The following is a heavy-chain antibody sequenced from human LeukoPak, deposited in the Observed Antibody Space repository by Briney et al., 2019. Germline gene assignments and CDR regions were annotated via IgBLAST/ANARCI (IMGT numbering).Heavy chain of an antibody. CDR2: IYYSGST. J-gene: IGHJ4*02. CDR3: ATDMSYGSGSYYT. V-gene: IGHV4-59*01. Sequence: KSSETLSLTCTVSGVSISSYYWSWIRQPPGKGLEWIGYIYYSGSTNYNPSLKSRVTISVDTSKNQSSLKLSSVTAADTAVYYCATDMSYGSGSYYTWGQGTLVTVSS. CDR1: GVSISSYY. D-gene: IGHD3-10*01.